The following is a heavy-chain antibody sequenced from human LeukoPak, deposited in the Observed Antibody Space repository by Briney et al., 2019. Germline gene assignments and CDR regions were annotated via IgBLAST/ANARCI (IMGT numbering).Heavy chain of an antibody. J-gene: IGHJ6*03. D-gene: IGHD2-2*01. V-gene: IGHV4-59*08. CDR2: IYYSGST. CDR3: SAVVVPATKQKSDYYYYMDG. Sequence: SETLSLTCTVSGGSISSYYWSWIRQPPGKGLEWIGYIYYSGSTNYNPSLKSRVTISVDTSKNQFSLKLSSVTAADTAVYYCSAVVVPATKQKSDYYYYMDGWGKGTTVTVSS. CDR1: GGSISSYY.